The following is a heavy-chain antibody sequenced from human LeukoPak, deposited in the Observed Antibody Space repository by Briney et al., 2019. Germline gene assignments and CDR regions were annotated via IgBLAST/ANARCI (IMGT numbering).Heavy chain of an antibody. J-gene: IGHJ6*02. CDR2: LSAYNGNT. D-gene: IGHD3-22*01. V-gene: IGHV1-18*01. CDR1: GYTFTSYG. Sequence: ASVKVSCTASGYTFTSYGISWVRQAPGQGLEWMGWLSAYNGNTNYAQKLQGRVTMTTDTSTSTAYMELRSLRSDDTAVYYCARVGSGYYRGYYYGMDVWGQGTTVTVSS. CDR3: ARVGSGYYRGYYYGMDV.